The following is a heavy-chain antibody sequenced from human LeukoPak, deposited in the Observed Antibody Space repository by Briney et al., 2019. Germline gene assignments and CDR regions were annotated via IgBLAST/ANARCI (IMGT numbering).Heavy chain of an antibody. V-gene: IGHV1-69*05. CDR2: IIPIFGTA. CDR3: ARVHLKSGSYANFDY. D-gene: IGHD1-26*01. J-gene: IGHJ4*02. CDR1: GGTFSSYA. Sequence: SVKVSRKASGGTFSSYAISWVRQAPGQGLEWMGGIIPIFGTANYAQKFQGRVTITTDESTSTAYMELSSLRSEDTAVYYCARVHLKSGSYANFDYWGQGTLVTVSS.